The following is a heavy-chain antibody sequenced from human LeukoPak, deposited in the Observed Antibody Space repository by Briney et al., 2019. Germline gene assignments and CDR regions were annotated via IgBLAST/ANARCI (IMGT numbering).Heavy chain of an antibody. CDR1: GFGFSGYG. D-gene: IGHD3-10*01. J-gene: IGHJ4*02. CDR3: ARDVWFGELPHFDY. CDR2: IRYDGSTK. Sequence: GGSLRLSCAASGFGFSGYGMHWVRQTPGKGLEWVAFIRYDGSTKDYADSVRGRFTISRDNAKNSLYLQMNSLRAEDTAVYYCARDVWFGELPHFDYWGQGTLVTVSS. V-gene: IGHV3-30*02.